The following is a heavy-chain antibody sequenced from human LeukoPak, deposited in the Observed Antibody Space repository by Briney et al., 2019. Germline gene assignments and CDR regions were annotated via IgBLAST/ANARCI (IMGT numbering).Heavy chain of an antibody. D-gene: IGHD3-22*01. CDR3: ARVHYYDSSSYYTNYYYAIDV. CDR2: INPNSGGT. Sequence: GASLKDSCTASGYTFTGYYLHWVRLAPGQGLEWMRRINPNSGGTNYAQKFQGRVTMTRDTSISTAYMELSRLRSDDTAVYYCARVHYYDSSSYYTNYYYAIDVWGQGTTVTVSS. J-gene: IGHJ6*02. V-gene: IGHV1-2*06. CDR1: GYTFTGYY.